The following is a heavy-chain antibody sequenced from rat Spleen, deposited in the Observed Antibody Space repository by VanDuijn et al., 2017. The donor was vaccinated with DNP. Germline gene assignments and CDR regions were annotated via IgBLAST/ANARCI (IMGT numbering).Heavy chain of an antibody. CDR3: ARGGFAY. CDR1: GFTFSDYY. V-gene: IGHV5-22*01. J-gene: IGHJ3*01. Sequence: EVQLVESGGGLVQPGRSLKLSCAASGFTFSDYYMAWVRQAPTKGLEWVAYISYDGGSNYYGDSVKGRFTISRDNAKSTLYLQMNSLRSEDMATYYCARGGFAYWGQGTLVTVSS. CDR2: ISYDGGSN.